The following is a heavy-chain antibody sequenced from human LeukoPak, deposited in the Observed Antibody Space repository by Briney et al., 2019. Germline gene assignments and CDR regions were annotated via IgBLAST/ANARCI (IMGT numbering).Heavy chain of an antibody. CDR2: INHSGST. CDR3: ASTPDCGGSCYSFDY. J-gene: IGHJ4*02. D-gene: IGHD2-15*01. CDR1: GGSFSGYY. Sequence: SETLSLTCAVYGGSFSGYYWSWIRQPPGKGLEWIGEINHSGSTNYNPSLKGRVTISVDTSKNQFSLKLSSVTAADTAVYYCASTPDCGGSCYSFDYWGQGTLVTVSS. V-gene: IGHV4-34*01.